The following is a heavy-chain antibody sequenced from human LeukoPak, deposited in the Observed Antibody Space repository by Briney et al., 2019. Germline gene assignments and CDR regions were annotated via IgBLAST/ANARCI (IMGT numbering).Heavy chain of an antibody. V-gene: IGHV4-59*01. Sequence: SETLSLTCTVSGGSISSYYWSWIRQPPGKGLEWIGYIYYSGSTNYNLSLKSRVTISVDTSKNQFSLKLSSVTAADTAVYYCARGIAAAGTLPNYYYYGMDVWGQGTTATVSS. D-gene: IGHD6-13*01. CDR3: ARGIAAAGTLPNYYYYGMDV. J-gene: IGHJ6*02. CDR1: GGSISSYY. CDR2: IYYSGST.